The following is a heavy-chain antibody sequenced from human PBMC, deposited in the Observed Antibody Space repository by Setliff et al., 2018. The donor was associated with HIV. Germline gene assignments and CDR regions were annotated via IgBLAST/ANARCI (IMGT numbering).Heavy chain of an antibody. J-gene: IGHJ4*02. Sequence: ASVKVSCKASGYTFTSYDINWVRQATGQGLEWMGWMNPNSGQTGYAQKFQGRVTITSDTSISTAYMELSSLRSEDTAVYYCARGSGFIEAAGTDYWGQGTLVTISS. V-gene: IGHV1-8*03. CDR3: ARGSGFIEAAGTDY. CDR2: MNPNSGQT. D-gene: IGHD6-13*01. CDR1: GYTFTSYD.